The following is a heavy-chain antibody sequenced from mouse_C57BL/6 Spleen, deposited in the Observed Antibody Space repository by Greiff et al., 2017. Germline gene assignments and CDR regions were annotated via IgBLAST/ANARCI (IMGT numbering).Heavy chain of an antibody. Sequence: EVQVVESEGGLVQPGSSMKLSCTASGFTFSDYYMAWVRQVPEKGLEWVANINYDGSSTYYLDSLKSRFIISRDNAKNLLYLQMSSLKSEDTATYYCARGPYGYDEGAYYFDYWGQGTTRTVSS. CDR1: GFTFSDYY. CDR3: ARGPYGYDEGAYYFDY. D-gene: IGHD2-2*01. J-gene: IGHJ2*01. CDR2: INYDGSST. V-gene: IGHV5-16*01.